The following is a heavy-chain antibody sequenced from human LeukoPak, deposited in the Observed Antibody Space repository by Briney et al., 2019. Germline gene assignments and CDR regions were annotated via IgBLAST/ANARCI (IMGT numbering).Heavy chain of an antibody. J-gene: IGHJ4*02. CDR2: ISSGGGGST. CDR1: GFTFSTYD. V-gene: IGHV3-23*01. Sequence: GGSLRLSCAASGFTFSTYDMSWVRQAPGKGLECVASISSGGGGSTYYADSVKGRFTISRDNSKNALYLQMNSLRADDTAVYYCLKKGQNEGHGKPDWGQGTLVTVSS. CDR3: LKKGQNEGHGKPD. D-gene: IGHD1-1*01.